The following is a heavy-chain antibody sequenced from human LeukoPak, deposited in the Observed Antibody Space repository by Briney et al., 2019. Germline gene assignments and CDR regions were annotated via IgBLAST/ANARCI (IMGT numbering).Heavy chain of an antibody. CDR2: IKSKTDGGTT. V-gene: IGHV3-15*01. D-gene: IGHD1-1*01. CDR1: GFTFSNAW. Sequence: PGGSLRLSCAASGFTFSNAWMSWVRQAPGKGLEWVGRIKSKTDGGTTDYAAPVKGRFTISRDDSKNTLYLQMNSLKTEDTAVYYWPTDLDVSYYFDYWGQGTLVTVSS. CDR3: PTDLDVSYYFDY. J-gene: IGHJ4*02.